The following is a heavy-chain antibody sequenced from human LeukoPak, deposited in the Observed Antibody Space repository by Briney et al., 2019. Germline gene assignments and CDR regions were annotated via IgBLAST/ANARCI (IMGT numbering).Heavy chain of an antibody. CDR1: GFTLSSYA. Sequence: PGGSLRLSCSASGFTLSSYAMTWVRQAPGKGLEWVSTVSSSDSSSYYADSVKGRFTISRDNSRNTLYLQMNSLRAEDTAVYYCAKGRGYCSGGSCYSDYWGQGTLVTLSS. J-gene: IGHJ4*02. CDR3: AKGRGYCSGGSCYSDY. V-gene: IGHV3-23*01. CDR2: VSSSDSSS. D-gene: IGHD2-15*01.